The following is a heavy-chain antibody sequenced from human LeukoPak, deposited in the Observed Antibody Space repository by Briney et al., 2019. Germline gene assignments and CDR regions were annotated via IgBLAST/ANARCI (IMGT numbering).Heavy chain of an antibody. CDR2: ISAYNGNT. CDR1: GFTFTSFG. V-gene: IGHV1-18*01. CDR3: ARDRYNWNGPPWI. J-gene: IGHJ4*02. D-gene: IGHD1-1*01. Sequence: ASVKVSCKASGFTFTSFGFSWVRQAPGQGLEWMGWISAYNGNTNYAQKLQGRVTMTTDTSTSTAYMELRSLRSDDTAVYYCARDRYNWNGPPWIWGQGTLVTVSS.